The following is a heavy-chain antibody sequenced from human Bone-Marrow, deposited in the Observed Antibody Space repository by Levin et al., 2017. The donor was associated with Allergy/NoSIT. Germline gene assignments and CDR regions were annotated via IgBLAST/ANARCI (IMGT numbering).Heavy chain of an antibody. CDR2: IYYSGST. CDR3: ARGGDFWMVNSGAFDI. CDR1: GGSVSSGSYY. D-gene: IGHD3-3*01. Sequence: SQTLSLTCTVSGGSVSSGSYYWSWIRQPPGKGLEWIGYIYYSGSTNYNPSLKSRVTISVDTSKNQFSLKLSSVTAADTAVYYCARGGDFWMVNSGAFDIWGQGTMVTVSS. J-gene: IGHJ3*02. V-gene: IGHV4-61*01.